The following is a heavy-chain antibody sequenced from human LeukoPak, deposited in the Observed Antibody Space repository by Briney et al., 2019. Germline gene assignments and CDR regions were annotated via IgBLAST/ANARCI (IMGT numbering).Heavy chain of an antibody. J-gene: IGHJ3*02. D-gene: IGHD3-22*01. CDR2: IYSSGST. CDR1: NGSISSYY. Sequence: PSETLSLTCSVSNGSISSYYWSWIRQPAGKGLEWIGRIYSSGSTNYSPSLKSRVSMSVDTSKNQFSLRVSSVTAADTAVYYCARDQSSGYYYRIWGSAFDIWGQGTMVTVSS. V-gene: IGHV4-4*07. CDR3: ARDQSSGYYYRIWGSAFDI.